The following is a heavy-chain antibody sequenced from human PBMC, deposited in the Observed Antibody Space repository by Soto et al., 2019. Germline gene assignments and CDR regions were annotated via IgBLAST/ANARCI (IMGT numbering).Heavy chain of an antibody. Sequence: EVQLVESGGGLVQPGGSLRLSCAASGFTFISYSMNWVRQAPGKGPEWVSYISRSSSTINYADSVKGRFTISRDNAKNSQYLQMNSLSAEYKAVYYCAGDPLILYAFWSGTHAFDIWGQGTMFTVSS. CDR1: GFTFISYS. CDR3: AGDPLILYAFWSGTHAFDI. J-gene: IGHJ3*02. CDR2: ISRSSSTI. V-gene: IGHV3-48*01. D-gene: IGHD3-3*01.